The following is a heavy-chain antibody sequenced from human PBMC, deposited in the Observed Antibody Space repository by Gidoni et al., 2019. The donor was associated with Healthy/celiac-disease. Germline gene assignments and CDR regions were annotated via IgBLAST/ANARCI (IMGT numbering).Heavy chain of an antibody. CDR3: AKGKSYYYDSSGLGGFDY. CDR1: GFTFSSYA. J-gene: IGHJ4*02. D-gene: IGHD3-22*01. V-gene: IGHV3-23*01. CDR2: ISGSGGST. Sequence: EVQLLESGGGLVQPGGSLGLSCAASGFTFSSYARSWVRQAPGKGLEWVSAISGSGGSTYYADSVKGRFTISRDNSKNTLYLQMNSLRAEDTAVYYCAKGKSYYYDSSGLGGFDYWGQGTLVTVSS.